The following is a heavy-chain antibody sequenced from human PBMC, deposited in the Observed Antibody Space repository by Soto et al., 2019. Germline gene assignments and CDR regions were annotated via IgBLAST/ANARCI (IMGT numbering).Heavy chain of an antibody. CDR2: IYFTGNT. Sequence: SETLSLTCTASGGSITSSSHFWGWVRQPPGKGLEWVGTIYFTGNTYYTPYLKSRLTMSIDTSKNEFSMRLNSVTAADTAVYYCAGQTFTIAAASYGRSNWFDPWGPGTLVTVSS. CDR1: GGSITSSSHF. CDR3: AGQTFTIAAASYGRSNWFDP. V-gene: IGHV4-39*01. J-gene: IGHJ5*02. D-gene: IGHD6-25*01.